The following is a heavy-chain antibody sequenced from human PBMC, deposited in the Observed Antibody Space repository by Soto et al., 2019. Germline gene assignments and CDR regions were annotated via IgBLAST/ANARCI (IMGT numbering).Heavy chain of an antibody. V-gene: IGHV3-30-3*01. D-gene: IGHD3-3*02. CDR2: ISHDGTNK. Sequence: PGGSLRLSCAASNFPFRSYSFHWVRQTPGKGLEWVSLISHDGTNKYYAGSVKGRFTISRDNSKNTLYLQMTSLRVQDTAVYYCVRAGATQYPPFQYYGLDIWGQGTTVTVSS. CDR3: VRAGATQYPPFQYYGLDI. CDR1: NFPFRSYS. J-gene: IGHJ6*02.